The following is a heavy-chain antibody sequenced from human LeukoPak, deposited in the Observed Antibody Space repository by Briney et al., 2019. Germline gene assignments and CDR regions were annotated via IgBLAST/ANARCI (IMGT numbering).Heavy chain of an antibody. J-gene: IGHJ4*02. CDR2: INHSGST. D-gene: IGHD5-18*01. Sequence: TSETLSLTCAVYGGSFSGYYWSWIRQPPGKGLEWIGEINHSGSTNYNPSLKSRVTISVDTSKNQFSLKLSSVTAADTAVYYCARLRGYSANFDYWGREPWSPSPQ. CDR3: ARLRGYSANFDY. CDR1: GGSFSGYY. V-gene: IGHV4-34*01.